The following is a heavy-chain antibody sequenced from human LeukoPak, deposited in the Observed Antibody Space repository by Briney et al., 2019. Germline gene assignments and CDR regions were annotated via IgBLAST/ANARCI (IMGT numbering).Heavy chain of an antibody. CDR3: ARVPKYYDSRLFYYSYYGAV. D-gene: IGHD3-22*01. CDR2: IYTSGST. V-gene: IGHV4-4*07. CDR1: GGSISSYY. Sequence: SETLSLTCTVSGGSISSYYWSWIRQPAGKGLEWIGRIYTSGSTNYNPSLKSRVTMSVDTSKNQFSLKLSSVTAADPAVYYCARVPKYYDSRLFYYSYYGAVGGKGTRATVS. J-gene: IGHJ6*03.